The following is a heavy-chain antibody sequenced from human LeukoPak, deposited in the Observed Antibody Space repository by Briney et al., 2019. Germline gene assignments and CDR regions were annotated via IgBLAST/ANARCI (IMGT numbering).Heavy chain of an antibody. CDR3: ARGGILLWFGELSGYFDY. CDR2: IKQDGSEK. J-gene: IGHJ4*02. Sequence: GGSLRLSCAASGFTFSSYAMSWVRQAPGKGLEWVANIKQDGSEKYYVDSVKGRFTISRDNAKNSLYLQMNSLRAEDTAVYYCARGGILLWFGELSGYFDYWGQGTLVTVSS. D-gene: IGHD3-10*01. CDR1: GFTFSSYA. V-gene: IGHV3-7*01.